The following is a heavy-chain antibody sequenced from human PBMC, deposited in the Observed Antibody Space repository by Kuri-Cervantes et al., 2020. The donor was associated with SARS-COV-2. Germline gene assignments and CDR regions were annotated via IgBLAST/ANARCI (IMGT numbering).Heavy chain of an antibody. Sequence: SQTLSLTCAFYGESFSGYYWNWIRQSPGKGLEWIGEVNHRGSTNYNPSLKSRVTISVDTSKNQFSLKLSSVTAADTAVYYCAREAGLGVVVVPAAIYGHWYFDLWGRGTLVTVSS. D-gene: IGHD2-2*02. V-gene: IGHV4-34*01. CDR2: VNHRGST. J-gene: IGHJ2*01. CDR1: GESFSGYY. CDR3: AREAGLGVVVVPAAIYGHWYFDL.